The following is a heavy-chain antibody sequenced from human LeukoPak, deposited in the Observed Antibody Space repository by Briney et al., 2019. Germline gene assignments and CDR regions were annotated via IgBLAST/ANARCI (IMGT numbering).Heavy chain of an antibody. D-gene: IGHD6-19*01. CDR2: ISVYNGNT. CDR1: GYTFTNYG. CDR3: ARDLRSGSYPPPFDY. J-gene: IGHJ4*02. V-gene: IGHV1-18*04. Sequence: ASVKVSCKASGYTFTNYGISWVRQAPGQGLEWMGWISVYNGNTKYAENLQGRVTVTTDTSTNTAYMELRSLRSDDTAVYCCARDLRSGSYPPPFDYWGQGTLVTVSS.